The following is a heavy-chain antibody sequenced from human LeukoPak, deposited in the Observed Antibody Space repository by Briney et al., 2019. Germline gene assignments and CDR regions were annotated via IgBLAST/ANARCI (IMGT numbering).Heavy chain of an antibody. CDR2: MYYSGST. Sequence: PSETLSLTCTVSGASISSYYWSWIRQPPGKGLEWIAFMYYSGSTNYNPSLKSRATISVDTSKNQFSLKLSSVTAADTAVYYCARRSISGNSWDYFDYWGQGTLVTVSS. CDR1: GASISSYY. CDR3: ARRSISGNSWDYFDY. V-gene: IGHV4-59*08. D-gene: IGHD4-23*01. J-gene: IGHJ4*02.